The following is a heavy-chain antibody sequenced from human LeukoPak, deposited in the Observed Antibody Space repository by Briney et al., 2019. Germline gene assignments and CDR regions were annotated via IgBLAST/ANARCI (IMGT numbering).Heavy chain of an antibody. Sequence: ASVKVSCKASGYTFTSYDINWVRQATGQGLEWMGWMNPNSGNTGYAQKFQGRVTMTRNTSISTAYMELSGLRSEDTAVYYCARSVTMVRGVIDAFDIWGQGTMVTVSS. CDR1: GYTFTSYD. CDR3: ARSVTMVRGVIDAFDI. CDR2: MNPNSGNT. V-gene: IGHV1-8*01. J-gene: IGHJ3*02. D-gene: IGHD3-10*01.